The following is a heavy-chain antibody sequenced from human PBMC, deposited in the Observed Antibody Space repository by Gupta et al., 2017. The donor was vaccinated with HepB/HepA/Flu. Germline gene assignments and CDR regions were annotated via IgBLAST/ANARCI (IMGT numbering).Heavy chain of an antibody. D-gene: IGHD2-21*02. CDR3: ALRVTTLEY. CDR2: ISAGGERS. V-gene: IGHV3-23*01. Sequence: EVQLLGSGGGLVQPGGSLRLARAASGFTFSSYARTGGRQAPRKGLGWVSVISAGGERSYDADSVKRGSTIARENTKNTMYLKKDRRGAEDAAVYCGALRVTTLEYWGQGTLVTVSS. J-gene: IGHJ4*02. CDR1: GFTFSSYA.